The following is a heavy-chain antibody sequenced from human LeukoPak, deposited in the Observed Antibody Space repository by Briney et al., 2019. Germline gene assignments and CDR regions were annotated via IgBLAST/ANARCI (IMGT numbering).Heavy chain of an antibody. Sequence: PSETLSLTCNVSGGSISGRTYYWGWIRQPPGKGLEWIGSISFNENTYYNPSLKGRVTASVDRSKNHFSLKLNSVTAADTAVYYCARDPSTPTAFDYWGQGALVTVSS. CDR1: GGSISGRTYY. CDR2: ISFNENT. J-gene: IGHJ4*02. V-gene: IGHV4-39*07. D-gene: IGHD6-25*01. CDR3: ARDPSTPTAFDY.